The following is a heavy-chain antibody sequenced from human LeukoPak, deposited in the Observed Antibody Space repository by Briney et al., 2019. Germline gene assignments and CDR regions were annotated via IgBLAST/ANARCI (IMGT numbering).Heavy chain of an antibody. CDR2: MNPNSGNT. D-gene: IGHD3-3*01. CDR3: ARAGRITIFGVVIIGNNWFDP. J-gene: IGHJ5*02. V-gene: IGHV1-8*03. CDR1: GYIFTSYD. Sequence: ASVKVSCKASGYIFTSYDINWVRQATGQGLEWMGWMNPNSGNTGYAQKFQGRVTITRNTSISTAYMELSSLRSEDTAVYYCARAGRITIFGVVIIGNNWFDPWGQGTLVTVS.